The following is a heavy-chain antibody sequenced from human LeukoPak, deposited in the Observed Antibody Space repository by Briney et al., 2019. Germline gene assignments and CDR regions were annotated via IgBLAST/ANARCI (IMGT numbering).Heavy chain of an antibody. D-gene: IGHD6-13*01. CDR3: ARVYTGSSWGYYYYMDV. CDR1: GYSISSGYY. CDR2: IYHSGST. Sequence: SETLSLTCTVSGYSISSGYYWGWIRQSPGKGLEWIGSIYHSGSTYYNPSLKSRVTISLDTSKNQFSLTLSSVTAADTAVYYCARVYTGSSWGYYYYMDVWGKGTTVTVSS. V-gene: IGHV4-38-2*02. J-gene: IGHJ6*03.